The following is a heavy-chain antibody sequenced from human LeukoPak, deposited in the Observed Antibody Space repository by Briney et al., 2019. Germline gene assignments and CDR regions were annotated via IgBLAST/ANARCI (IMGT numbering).Heavy chain of an antibody. V-gene: IGHV3-23*01. D-gene: IGHD4-17*01. CDR1: GFTFSSYA. CDR2: ISGSGGST. CDR3: AKTFVQATVTTGFVRDI. Sequence: GGSLRLSCAASGFTFSSYAMSWVRQAPGKGLEWVSAISGSGGSTYYADSVKGRFTISRDNSKNTLYLQMNSLRAEDTAVYYCAKTFVQATVTTGFVRDIWGQGTMVTVSS. J-gene: IGHJ3*02.